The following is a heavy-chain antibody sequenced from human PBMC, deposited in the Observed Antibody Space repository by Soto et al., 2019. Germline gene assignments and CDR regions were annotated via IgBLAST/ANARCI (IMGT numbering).Heavy chain of an antibody. CDR1: GGSFSGYY. D-gene: IGHD6-6*01. CDR3: ARITLPCSSSSTIACRYYFDY. J-gene: IGHJ4*02. CDR2: INHSGST. Sequence: PSETLSLTCAVYGGSFSGYYWSWIRQPPGKGLEWIGEINHSGSTNYNPSLKSRVTISVDTSKNQFSLKLSSVTAADTAVYYCARITLPCSSSSTIACRYYFDYWGQGTLVTVSS. V-gene: IGHV4-34*01.